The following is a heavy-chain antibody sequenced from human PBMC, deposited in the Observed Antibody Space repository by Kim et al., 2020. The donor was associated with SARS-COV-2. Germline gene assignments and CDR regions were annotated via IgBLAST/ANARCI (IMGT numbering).Heavy chain of an antibody. CDR2: INPNSGGT. V-gene: IGHV1-2*02. Sequence: ASVKVSCKASGYTFTGYYMHWVRQAPGQGLEWMGWINPNSGGTNYAQKFQGRVTMTRDTSISTAYMELSRLRSDDTAVYYCARDSVVVVVAATIWFDPWGQGTLVTVSS. D-gene: IGHD2-15*01. CDR1: GYTFTGYY. CDR3: ARDSVVVVVAATIWFDP. J-gene: IGHJ5*02.